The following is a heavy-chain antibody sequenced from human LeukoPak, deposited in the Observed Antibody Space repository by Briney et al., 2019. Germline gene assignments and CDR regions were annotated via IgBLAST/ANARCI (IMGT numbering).Heavy chain of an antibody. V-gene: IGHV1-46*01. CDR2: INPSGGST. CDR3: ARGRLHYDSSGSLDY. CDR1: GYTFTSYY. D-gene: IGHD3-22*01. Sequence: ASVQVSCKASGYTFTSYYMHWVRQAPGQGLEWMGIINPSGGSTSYAQKFQGRVTMTRDMSTSTVYMELSSLRSEDTAVYYCARGRLHYDSSGSLDYWGQGTLVTVSS. J-gene: IGHJ4*02.